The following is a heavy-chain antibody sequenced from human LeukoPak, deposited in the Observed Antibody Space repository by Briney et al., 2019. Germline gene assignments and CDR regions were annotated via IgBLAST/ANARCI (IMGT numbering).Heavy chain of an antibody. D-gene: IGHD3-10*01. V-gene: IGHV1-2*02. CDR3: ARLTYGSGTRFYYMDV. Sequence: ASVKVSCKASGYTFTGYYMHWVRQAPGQGLEWMGWINPNSGGTNYAQKLQGRVTMTTDTSTSTAYMELRSLRSDDTAVYYCARLTYGSGTRFYYMDVWGKGTTVTVSS. CDR1: GYTFTGYY. J-gene: IGHJ6*03. CDR2: INPNSGGT.